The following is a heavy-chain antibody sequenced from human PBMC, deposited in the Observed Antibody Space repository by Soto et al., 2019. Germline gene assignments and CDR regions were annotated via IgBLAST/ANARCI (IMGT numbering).Heavy chain of an antibody. CDR3: ESILSIEAADTDYYYYRLDV. D-gene: IGHD6-13*01. CDR2: IYYSGST. V-gene: IGHV4-39*07. CDR1: GGSISSSSYY. J-gene: IGHJ6*02. Sequence: SETLSLTCTVSGGSISSSSYYWGWIRQPPGKGLEWIGSIYYSGSTNYNPSLKSRVTISVDTSKNQFSLKLSSVTAADTAVYYCESILSIEAADTDYYYYRLDVWAQGTTVPVSS.